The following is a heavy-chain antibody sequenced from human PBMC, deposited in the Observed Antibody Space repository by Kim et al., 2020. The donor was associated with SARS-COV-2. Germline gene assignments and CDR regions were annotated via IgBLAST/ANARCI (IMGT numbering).Heavy chain of an antibody. D-gene: IGHD2-2*01. J-gene: IGHJ4*02. Sequence: QGRVTINRDTSESTAYMELSSLRSEDTAVYYCARAVVLGYCSSTSCTLDYWGQGTLVTVSS. CDR3: ARAVVLGYCSSTSCTLDY. V-gene: IGHV1-3*01.